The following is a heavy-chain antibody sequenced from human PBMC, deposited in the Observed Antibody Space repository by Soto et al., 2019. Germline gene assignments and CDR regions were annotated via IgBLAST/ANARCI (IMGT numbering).Heavy chain of an antibody. Sequence: WGSLRLSCAASGFTFSSYWIIWVRQSPLKWLEWVANIKQDGSEKYYVDSVKGRFTISRDNAKNSLYLQMNSLRAEDTAVYYCARDRADILTGYDAFDIWGQGTMVTVSS. CDR1: GFTFSSYW. J-gene: IGHJ3*02. CDR3: ARDRADILTGYDAFDI. CDR2: IKQDGSEK. D-gene: IGHD3-9*01. V-gene: IGHV3-7*01.